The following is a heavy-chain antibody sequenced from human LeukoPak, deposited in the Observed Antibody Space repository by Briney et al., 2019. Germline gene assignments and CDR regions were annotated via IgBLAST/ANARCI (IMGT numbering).Heavy chain of an antibody. CDR2: IWYGGSNK. J-gene: IGHJ4*02. CDR1: GFTFSSYG. V-gene: IGHV3-30*02. CDR3: AKEDYSSSFDY. D-gene: IGHD4-11*01. Sequence: GGSLRLSCAASGFTFSSYGMHWVRQAPGKGLEWVAVIWYGGSNKYYADSVKGRFTISRDNSKNTLYLQMNSLRAEDTAVYYCAKEDYSSSFDYWGQGTLVTVSS.